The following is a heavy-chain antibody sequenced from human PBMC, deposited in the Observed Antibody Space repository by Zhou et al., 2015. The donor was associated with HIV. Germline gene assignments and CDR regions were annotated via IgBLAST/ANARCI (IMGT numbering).Heavy chain of an antibody. Sequence: EGQLVESGGGLVQPGGSLRLSCAASGFTFDDYAMHWVRQAPGKGLEWVSSISSRSSYIYYGDSLKGRFTISRDNAKNSLYLQMNSLRAEDTAVYYCAKIAAPGGYYFDYWGQGTLVTVSS. D-gene: IGHD6-13*01. CDR2: ISSRSSYI. CDR1: GFTFDDYA. CDR3: AKIAAPGGYYFDY. V-gene: IGHV3-21*01. J-gene: IGHJ4*02.